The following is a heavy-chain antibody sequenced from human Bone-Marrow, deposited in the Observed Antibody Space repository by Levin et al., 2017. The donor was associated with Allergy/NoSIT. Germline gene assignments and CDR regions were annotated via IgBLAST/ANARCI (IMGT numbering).Heavy chain of an antibody. CDR3: ARRKSALNYYDSSGYFDY. J-gene: IGHJ4*02. D-gene: IGHD3-22*01. CDR1: GFIFSDYY. Sequence: PGGSLRLSCAASGFIFSDYYMNWVRQAPGKGLEWVSYSSSSGATIDYAGSVKGRFTISRDNAKNSLYLQLNSLRVEDTAVYFCARRKSALNYYDSSGYFDYWGPGVLVTVSS. CDR2: SSSSGATI. V-gene: IGHV3-11*01.